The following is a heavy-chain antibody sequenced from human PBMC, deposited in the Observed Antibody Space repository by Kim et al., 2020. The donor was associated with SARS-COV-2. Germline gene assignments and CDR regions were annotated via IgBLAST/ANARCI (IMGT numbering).Heavy chain of an antibody. CDR2: IKQDGTRA. CDR3: ARAVAGRIDAFDL. V-gene: IGHV3-7*03. Sequence: GGSLRLSCVASGFTIERFTFGRYWMRWVRQAPGKGLEWVANIKQDGTRAYYVDSMKGRFTISRDNAHNSLYLHVTSLRTDDTAMYYCARAVAGRIDAFDLWGQGTMVTVSS. J-gene: IGHJ3*01. D-gene: IGHD6-19*01. CDR1: GFTIERFTFGRYW.